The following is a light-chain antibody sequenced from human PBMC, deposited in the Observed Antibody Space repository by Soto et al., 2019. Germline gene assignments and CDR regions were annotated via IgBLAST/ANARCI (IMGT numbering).Light chain of an antibody. V-gene: IGKV2-30*02. Sequence: DVVMTQSPLSLPVTLGQPASISCRSSQSLIHSDGNTYLSWFQQRPGQSPRRLIYEVSDRDSGVPARFTGSGSGTDFPLKISRVEAADVGVYYCMQGTHWPWTFGQGTEVEIK. CDR3: MQGTHWPWT. CDR2: EVS. CDR1: QSLIHSDGNTY. J-gene: IGKJ1*01.